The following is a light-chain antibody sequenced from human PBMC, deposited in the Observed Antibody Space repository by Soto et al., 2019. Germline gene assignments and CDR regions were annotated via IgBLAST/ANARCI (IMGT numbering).Light chain of an antibody. CDR1: QSIDTW. Sequence: DIKITQSPSTLSSSVGERFTITCRASQSIDTWLAWYQQKPGKAPNLLIYDASTLESGVPSRFSGGGSGTEFTLTISSLQPDDFATYYCQRYNNIARTFGQGTKVDI. J-gene: IGKJ1*01. CDR2: DAS. V-gene: IGKV1-5*01. CDR3: QRYNNIART.